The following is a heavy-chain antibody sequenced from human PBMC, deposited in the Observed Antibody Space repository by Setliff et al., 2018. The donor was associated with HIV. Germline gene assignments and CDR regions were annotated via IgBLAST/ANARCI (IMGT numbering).Heavy chain of an antibody. V-gene: IGHV5-51*01. CDR3: ARRDGRSMNAFEI. D-gene: IGHD6-13*01. J-gene: IGHJ3*02. CDR1: DYTFTTYW. CDR2: IYPEDSNI. Sequence: GESLMLSCKAVDYTFTTYWIGWVRQMPGEGLEWMGIIYPEDSNIKYNPSFQNQVTTSADKSISTAYLQVHNLKASDTATYYCARRDGRSMNAFEIWGPGTMVTVSS.